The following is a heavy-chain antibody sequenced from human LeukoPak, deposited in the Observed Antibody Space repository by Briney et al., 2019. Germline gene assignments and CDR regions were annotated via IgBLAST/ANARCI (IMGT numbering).Heavy chain of an antibody. CDR1: GFTFSSYA. CDR3: ARDAYYYDSSGSLDY. CDR2: ISGSGGSP. V-gene: IGHV3-23*01. D-gene: IGHD3-22*01. Sequence: PGGSLRLSCAASGFTFSSYAMSWVRQAPGKGLEWVSTISGSGGSPYYADSVKGRFTISRDNSKNRLYLQMNSQRAEDTAVYYCARDAYYYDSSGSLDYWGQGTLVIVSS. J-gene: IGHJ4*02.